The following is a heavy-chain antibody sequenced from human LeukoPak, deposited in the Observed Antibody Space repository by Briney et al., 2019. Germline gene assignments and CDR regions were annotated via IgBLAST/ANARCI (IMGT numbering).Heavy chain of an antibody. J-gene: IGHJ4*02. Sequence: PGGSLRLSCAASGFSVSSNYMSWVRQAPGKGLEWVSVIYSGGSTYYADSVKGRFTIFRDNSKNTLYLQMNSLRAEDTAVYYCAREGYYDSSGYYYPPFDYWGRGTLVTVSS. CDR2: IYSGGST. D-gene: IGHD3-22*01. V-gene: IGHV3-53*01. CDR1: GFSVSSNY. CDR3: AREGYYDSSGYYYPPFDY.